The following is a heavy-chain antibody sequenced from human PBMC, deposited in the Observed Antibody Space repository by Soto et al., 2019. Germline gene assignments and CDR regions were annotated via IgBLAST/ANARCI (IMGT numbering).Heavy chain of an antibody. J-gene: IGHJ4*02. CDR1: GFTFSTYG. D-gene: IGHD6-13*01. CDR3: AKEYGSTWIDH. CDR2: MSYDGTKQ. V-gene: IGHV3-30*18. Sequence: GGSLRLSCAASGFTFSTYGMHWVRQAPGKGLEWVAAMSYDGTKQYYVDSVKGRFTISRDDSRNTLFLQVNSLRDEDTAVYYCAKEYGSTWIDHWGQGTLVTVSS.